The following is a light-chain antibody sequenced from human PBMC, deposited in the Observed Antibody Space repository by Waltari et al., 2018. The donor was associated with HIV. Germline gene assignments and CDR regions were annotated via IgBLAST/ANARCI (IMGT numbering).Light chain of an antibody. V-gene: IGKV3-15*01. Sequence: VMTQSPATLLESPGKTANLSCRASRSVGSSLAWYHQKPGRGPSLLIYGASSRASDVPPTFSGSGAGTDFSLSISSLRSDDLGIYYCQQYNTWPLTFGRGTTVEIK. CDR3: QQYNTWPLT. J-gene: IGKJ1*01. CDR2: GAS. CDR1: RSVGSS.